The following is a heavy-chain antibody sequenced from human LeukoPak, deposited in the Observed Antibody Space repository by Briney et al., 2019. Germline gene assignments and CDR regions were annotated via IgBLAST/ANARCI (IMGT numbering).Heavy chain of an antibody. CDR3: ARELAELGYCSSTSCYGSLYFRH. V-gene: IGHV1-18*01. CDR2: ISAYNGNT. J-gene: IGHJ1*01. Sequence: ASVKVSCKASGYTFTSYGISWVRQAPGQGLEGMGWISAYNGNTNYAQKLQGRVTMTTDTSTSTAYMELRSLRSDDTAVYYCARELAELGYCSSTSCYGSLYFRHWGQGTLVTVSS. D-gene: IGHD2-2*01. CDR1: GYTFTSYG.